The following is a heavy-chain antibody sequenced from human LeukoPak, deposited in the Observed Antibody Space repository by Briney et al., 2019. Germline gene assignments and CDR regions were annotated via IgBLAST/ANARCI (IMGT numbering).Heavy chain of an antibody. Sequence: GGSLRLSCAASGFTFSSYSMNWVRQAPGKGLEXXXXISSSSSYIYYADSVKGRFTISRDNAKNSLYLQMNSLRAEDTAVYYCARDLGNDCSSTSCVGWGQGTLVTVSS. D-gene: IGHD2-2*01. CDR2: ISSSSSYI. V-gene: IGHV3-21*01. J-gene: IGHJ4*02. CDR3: ARDLGNDCSSTSCVG. CDR1: GFTFSSYS.